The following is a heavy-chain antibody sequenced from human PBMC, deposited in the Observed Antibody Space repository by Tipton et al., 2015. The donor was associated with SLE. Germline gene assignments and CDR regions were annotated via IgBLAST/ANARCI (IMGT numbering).Heavy chain of an antibody. CDR3: ARSGRIAAAADDAFDT. CDR1: GGSISSSSYY. D-gene: IGHD6-13*01. V-gene: IGHV4-39*01. CDR2: IYYSGST. J-gene: IGHJ3*02. Sequence: TLSLTCTVSGGSISSSSYYWGWIRQPPGKGLEWIGSIYYSGSTYYNPSLKSRVTISVDTSKNQFSLKLSSVTAADTAVYYCARSGRIAAAADDAFDTWGQGTMLTVSS.